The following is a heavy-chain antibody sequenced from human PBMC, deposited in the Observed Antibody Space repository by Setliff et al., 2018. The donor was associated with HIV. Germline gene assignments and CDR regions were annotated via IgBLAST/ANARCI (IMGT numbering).Heavy chain of an antibody. D-gene: IGHD3-16*01. J-gene: IGHJ5*02. CDR1: GDSISSGSYY. CDR2: IHTTGST. Sequence: PSETLSLTCSVSGDSISSGSYYWSWIRLPAGKGLEWIGQIHTTGSTNYNPSLKSRVTISMDTSKNQFSLNLSSVTATDTAVYYCAKRTFGSGRLDPWGQGTRVTVS. CDR3: AKRTFGSGRLDP. V-gene: IGHV4-61*09.